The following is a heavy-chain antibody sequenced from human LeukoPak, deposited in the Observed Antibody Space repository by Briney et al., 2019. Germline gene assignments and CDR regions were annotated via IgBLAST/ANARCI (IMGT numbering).Heavy chain of an antibody. CDR1: GGTFSSYA. J-gene: IGHJ4*02. Sequence: SVKVSCKASGGTFSSYAISWVRQAPGQGLEWMGRIIPILGIANYAQKLQGRVTMTTDTSTSTAYMELRSLRSDDTAVYYCARHPAHTYYDFWSGYYHTYYFDYWGQGTLVTVSS. V-gene: IGHV1-69*04. CDR3: ARHPAHTYYDFWSGYYHTYYFDY. CDR2: IIPILGIA. D-gene: IGHD3-3*01.